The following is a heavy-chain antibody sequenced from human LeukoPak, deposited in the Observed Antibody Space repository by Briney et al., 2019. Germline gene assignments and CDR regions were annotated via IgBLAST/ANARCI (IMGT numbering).Heavy chain of an antibody. Sequence: SETLSLTCNVSGDSISSSSYYWAWIRQTPGKGLEWIGSIFYSGSTSYNPSLKSRLTISVDTSKNQFSLRLSSVTAADTALYYCARRITGTTSDSFDYWGQGTLVTVSS. CDR1: GDSISSSSYY. V-gene: IGHV4-39*01. J-gene: IGHJ4*02. CDR3: ARRITGTTSDSFDY. D-gene: IGHD1-20*01. CDR2: IFYSGST.